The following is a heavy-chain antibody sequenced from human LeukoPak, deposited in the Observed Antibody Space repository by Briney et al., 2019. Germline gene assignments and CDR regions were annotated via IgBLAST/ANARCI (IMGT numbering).Heavy chain of an antibody. CDR1: GFTFSSYA. CDR2: ISSSSSTI. V-gene: IGHV3-48*04. J-gene: IGHJ4*02. CDR3: ARSHQRVGIEDY. Sequence: GGSLRLSCAAPGFTFSSYAMSWVRQAPGKGLEWLSYISSSSSTIYYADSVRGRFTISRDNAKNSLYLQINSLRADDTAVYYCARSHQRVGIEDYWGQGTLVTVSS. D-gene: IGHD1-26*01.